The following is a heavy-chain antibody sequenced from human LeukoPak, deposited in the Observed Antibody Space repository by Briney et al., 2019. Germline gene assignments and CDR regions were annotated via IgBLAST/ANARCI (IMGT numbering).Heavy chain of an antibody. D-gene: IGHD5-18*01. Sequence: PGGSLRLSCAASGFTFNDYQMNWIRQAQGKGPEWVSYISSSGTTIFYADSVRGRFTVSRDNARNSLLLQMDYLSAEDTAVYYCAREGYSSSFDYWGQGALVTVSS. CDR2: ISSSGTTI. J-gene: IGHJ4*01. CDR3: AREGYSSSFDY. V-gene: IGHV3-11*01. CDR1: GFTFNDYQ.